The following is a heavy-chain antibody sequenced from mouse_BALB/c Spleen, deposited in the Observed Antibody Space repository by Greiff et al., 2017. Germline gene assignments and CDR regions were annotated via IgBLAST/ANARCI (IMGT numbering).Heavy chain of an antibody. Sequence: VHVKQSGAELVRSGASVKLSCTASGFNIKDYYMHWVKQRPEQGLEWIGWIDPENGDTEYAPKFQGKATMTADTSSNTAYLQLSSLTSEDTAVYYCNAWGTLYYYAMDYWGQGTSVTVSS. CDR1: GFNIKDYY. CDR2: IDPENGDT. CDR3: NAWGTLYYYAMDY. D-gene: IGHD3-3*01. V-gene: IGHV14-4*02. J-gene: IGHJ4*01.